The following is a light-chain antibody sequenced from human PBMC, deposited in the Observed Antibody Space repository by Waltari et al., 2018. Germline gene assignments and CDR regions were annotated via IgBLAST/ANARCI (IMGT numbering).Light chain of an antibody. CDR2: SNK. CDR1: RSNIGSNS. J-gene: IGLJ3*02. CDR3: AAWDASLNGWV. Sequence: QSVLTQPPSASGTPGQRVAISCSGTRSNIGSNSVHWYQQLPGTAPKLRTHSNKQRPSGVPDRFSGSKSGTSASLAISGLQSEDEAHYYCAAWDASLNGWVFGGGTKLTVL. V-gene: IGLV1-44*01.